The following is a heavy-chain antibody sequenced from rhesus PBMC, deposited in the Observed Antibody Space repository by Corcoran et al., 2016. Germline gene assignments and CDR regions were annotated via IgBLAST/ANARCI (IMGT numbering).Heavy chain of an antibody. CDR3: ANTLEYCTGSGCYGLDS. V-gene: IGHV3S43*01. Sequence: EVQLVESGGGLVQPGGSLRLSCAAPGFTSGNSDLIWIRQAPGKDLEWVSYISSGGSIYYSDSIKGRFTISRDNAKNMLYLQMSSLRVEDMAVYYCANTLEYCTGSGCYGLDSWGQGVVVTVSS. J-gene: IGHJ6*01. CDR1: GFTSGNSD. D-gene: IGHD2-21*01. CDR2: ISSGGSI.